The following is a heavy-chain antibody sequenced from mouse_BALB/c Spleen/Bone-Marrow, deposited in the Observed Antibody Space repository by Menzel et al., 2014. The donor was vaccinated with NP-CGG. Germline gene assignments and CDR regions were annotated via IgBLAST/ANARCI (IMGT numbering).Heavy chain of an antibody. V-gene: IGHV14-3*02. J-gene: IGHJ2*01. Sequence: EVQLQQSGAELVKPGASVKLSCTASGFNIKDTYMHWVKQRPEQGLEWIGRIDPANGNTKYDPKFQGKATITADTSSXTAYLQLSSLTSEDTAVYYCARTAPENFDYWGQGTTLTVSS. D-gene: IGHD1-2*01. CDR1: GFNIKDTY. CDR2: IDPANGNT. CDR3: ARTAPENFDY.